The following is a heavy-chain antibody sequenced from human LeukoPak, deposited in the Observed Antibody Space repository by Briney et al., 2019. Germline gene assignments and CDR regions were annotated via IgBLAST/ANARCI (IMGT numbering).Heavy chain of an antibody. CDR3: AKVGGSGSPGY. D-gene: IGHD3-10*01. V-gene: IGHV3-30*18. CDR1: GFTFSSYG. CDR2: ISYDGSNK. Sequence: PGGSLRLSCAASGFTFSSYGMHWVRQAPGKGLEWVAVISYDGSNKYYADSVKGRFTISRDNSKNTLYLQMNSLRAEDTAVYYCAKVGGSGSPGYWGQGTLVTVSS. J-gene: IGHJ4*02.